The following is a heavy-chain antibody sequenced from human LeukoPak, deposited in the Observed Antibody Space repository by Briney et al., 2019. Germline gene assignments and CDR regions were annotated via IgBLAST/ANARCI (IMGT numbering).Heavy chain of an antibody. CDR2: TYYRSTWYN. CDR1: GDSFSSNSVT. CDR3: ARRLTQYDCFDP. J-gene: IGHJ5*02. V-gene: IGHV6-1*01. D-gene: IGHD2-2*01. Sequence: SQTLSLTCAISGDSFSSNSVTWNWIRQSPSRGLEWLGRTYYRSTWYNDYAVSVRGRISVNPDTSKNQFSLHLNSVTPEDTAVYYCARRLTQYDCFDPWGQGILVTVSS.